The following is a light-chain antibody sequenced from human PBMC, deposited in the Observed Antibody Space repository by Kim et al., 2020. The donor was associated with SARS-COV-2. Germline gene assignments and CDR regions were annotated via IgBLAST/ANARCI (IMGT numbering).Light chain of an antibody. CDR1: NIGEKT. Sequence: SYELTQPPSVSVAPGQTARITCGGNNIGEKTVHWFQHKPGQAPVLVIYYGSDRPFEIPERFSGSNSGNTATLTITRVEAGDGADYYCQVWDTTSDHRVFGGGTQLTVL. V-gene: IGLV3-21*01. CDR2: YGS. J-gene: IGLJ3*02. CDR3: QVWDTTSDHRV.